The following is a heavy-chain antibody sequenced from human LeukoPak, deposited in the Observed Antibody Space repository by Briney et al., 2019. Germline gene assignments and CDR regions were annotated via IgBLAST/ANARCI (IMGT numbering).Heavy chain of an antibody. CDR1: GFTFRSYA. V-gene: IGHV3-23*01. CDR3: AKILDSSGYYPSFGHYYMDV. CDR2: ISGSGGST. J-gene: IGHJ6*03. D-gene: IGHD3-22*01. Sequence: SGGSLRLSCAATGFTFRSYAMSWVRQAPGKGLEWVSAISGSGGSTYYADSVKGRFTISRDNSKNTLYLQMNSLRAEDTAVYYFAKILDSSGYYPSFGHYYMDVWGKGTTVTVSS.